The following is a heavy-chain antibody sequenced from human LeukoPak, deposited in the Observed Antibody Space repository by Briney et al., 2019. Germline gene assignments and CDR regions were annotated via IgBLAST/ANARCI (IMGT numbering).Heavy chain of an antibody. V-gene: IGHV1-69*05. Sequence: SVKVSCKASGYTFTSYGISWVRQAPGQGLEWMGGIIPIFGTANYAQKFQGRVTITTDESTSTAYMELSSLRSEDTAVYYCARSREGYCSSTSCYEEDYYYYMDVWGKGTTVTVSS. CDR3: ARSREGYCSSTSCYEEDYYYYMDV. D-gene: IGHD2-2*01. CDR2: IIPIFGTA. CDR1: GYTFTSYG. J-gene: IGHJ6*03.